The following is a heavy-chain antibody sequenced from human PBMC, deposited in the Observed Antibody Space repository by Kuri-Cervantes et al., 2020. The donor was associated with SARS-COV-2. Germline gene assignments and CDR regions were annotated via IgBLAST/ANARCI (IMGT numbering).Heavy chain of an antibody. CDR2: ISGSGGST. J-gene: IGHJ4*02. V-gene: IGHV3-23*01. Sequence: GESLKISCAASGFTFSSYAMSWVRQAPGKGLEWVSAISGSGGSTYYADSVKGRFTISRDNSKNTLYLQMNSLRAEDTAVYYCAREMATITAQGYFDYWGQGTLVTVSS. CDR3: AREMATITAQGYFDY. D-gene: IGHD5-24*01. CDR1: GFTFSSYA.